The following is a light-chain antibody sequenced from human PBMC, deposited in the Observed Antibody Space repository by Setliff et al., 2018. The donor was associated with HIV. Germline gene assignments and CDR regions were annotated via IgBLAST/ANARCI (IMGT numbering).Light chain of an antibody. CDR2: EVN. Sequence: QSALTQPASVSGSPGQSITISCTGTSNDLGSYNLVSWYQQHPGKAPRLIIYEVNKRPSGVSNRLSGSKSGNTASLTISGLQVEDESDYYCCSYAHSSTYVFGTGTKVTVL. CDR1: SNDLGSYNL. V-gene: IGLV2-23*02. CDR3: CSYAHSSTYV. J-gene: IGLJ1*01.